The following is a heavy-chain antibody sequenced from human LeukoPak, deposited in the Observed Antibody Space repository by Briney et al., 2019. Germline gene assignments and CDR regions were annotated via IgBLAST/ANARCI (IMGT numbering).Heavy chain of an antibody. Sequence: GASLKISCKGSGYRFTSYWIAWVRQMPGQGPEWMGSIYPGDSDTRYSPSFQGQVTISADKSITTAYLQWSSLKASDTAVYYCATPQVSGWNFDYWGQGTLVTVSS. V-gene: IGHV5-51*01. D-gene: IGHD6-19*01. J-gene: IGHJ4*02. CDR2: IYPGDSDT. CDR1: GYRFTSYW. CDR3: ATPQVSGWNFDY.